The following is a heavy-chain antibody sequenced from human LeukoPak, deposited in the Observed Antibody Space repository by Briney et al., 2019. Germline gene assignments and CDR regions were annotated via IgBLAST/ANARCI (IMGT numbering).Heavy chain of an antibody. CDR2: IKPDGSGK. Sequence: GGSLRLSCAASGFAFSSYWMTWVRQAPGKGLEWVANIKPDGSGKTYVDSVKGRFTNSRDNAKNSLYLQMRGLRVEDTAVYYCSSQPAVLDLDCWGQGTLVTVSS. J-gene: IGHJ4*02. D-gene: IGHD6-19*01. V-gene: IGHV3-7*01. CDR1: GFAFSSYW. CDR3: SSQPAVLDLDC.